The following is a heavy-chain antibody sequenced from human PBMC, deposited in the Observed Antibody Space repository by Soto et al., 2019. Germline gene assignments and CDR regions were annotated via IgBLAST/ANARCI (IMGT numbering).Heavy chain of an antibody. CDR1: GDSFSTNSAT. CDR2: TYYRSKWDN. V-gene: IGHV6-1*01. Sequence: SQTLSLTCAISGDSFSTNSATLDWIRQSPSRGLEWLGRTYYRSKWDNDYAVSVKGRITINPDTSNNQFSLQLNSVTPDDTAVYYCARIIGNSWLDSWGQGTLVTVSS. J-gene: IGHJ5*01. CDR3: ARIIGNSWLDS.